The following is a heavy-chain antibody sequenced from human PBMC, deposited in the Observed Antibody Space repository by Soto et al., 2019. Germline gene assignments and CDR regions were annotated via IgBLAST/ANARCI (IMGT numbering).Heavy chain of an antibody. D-gene: IGHD1-1*01. Sequence: GESMKISCKGSGYSVTSYWIGWVRQMPGKGLEWMGIIYPGDSDTRYSPSFQGQVTISADKSISTAYLQWSSLKASDTAMYYCARVPGGISWNDPYYYYGMDFWGQGTTVTVSS. CDR3: ARVPGGISWNDPYYYYGMDF. CDR1: GYSVTSYW. V-gene: IGHV5-51*01. J-gene: IGHJ6*02. CDR2: IYPGDSDT.